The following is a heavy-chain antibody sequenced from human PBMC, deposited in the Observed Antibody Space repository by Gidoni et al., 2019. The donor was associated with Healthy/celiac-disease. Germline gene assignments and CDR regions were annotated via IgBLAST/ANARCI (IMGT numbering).Heavy chain of an antibody. CDR1: GFTFSGSA. V-gene: IGHV3-73*02. CDR3: TRPVRRTSYGMDV. Sequence: EVQLVESGGGLVQPGGSLKLSCAASGFTFSGSAMHWVRQASGKGLEWVGRIRSKANSYATAYAASVKGRFTISRDDSKNTAYLQMNSLKTEDTAVYYCTRPVRRTSYGMDVWGQGTTVTVSS. D-gene: IGHD3-10*01. J-gene: IGHJ6*02. CDR2: IRSKANSYAT.